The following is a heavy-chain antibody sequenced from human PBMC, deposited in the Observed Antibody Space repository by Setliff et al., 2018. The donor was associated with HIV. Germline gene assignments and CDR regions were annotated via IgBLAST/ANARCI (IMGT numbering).Heavy chain of an antibody. CDR2: IYYRGST. D-gene: IGHD2-8*01. Sequence: ETLSLTCTVSGGSISSYNWRGIRQPPGKGLEWIGYIYYRGSTNYNPSLTSRATISVDTSKNQFSLKLSSVTAADTAVYYCATKVHCTNVVFLDAFDIWGQGTMVTVSS. CDR1: GGSISSYN. CDR3: ATKVHCTNVVFLDAFDI. J-gene: IGHJ3*02. V-gene: IGHV4-59*01.